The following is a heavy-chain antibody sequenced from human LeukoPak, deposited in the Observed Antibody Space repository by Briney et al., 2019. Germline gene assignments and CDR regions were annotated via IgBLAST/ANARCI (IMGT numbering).Heavy chain of an antibody. V-gene: IGHV1-2*02. CDR3: ARLFYDSSGYYSLGFDY. D-gene: IGHD3-22*01. Sequence: ASVKVSCKASGYTFTGYYMHWVRQAPGQGLEWMGWINPHSGGTNHAQKFQGRVTMTRDTSISTAYMELSRLRSDDTAVYYCARLFYDSSGYYSLGFDYWGQGTLVTVSS. J-gene: IGHJ4*02. CDR2: INPHSGGT. CDR1: GYTFTGYY.